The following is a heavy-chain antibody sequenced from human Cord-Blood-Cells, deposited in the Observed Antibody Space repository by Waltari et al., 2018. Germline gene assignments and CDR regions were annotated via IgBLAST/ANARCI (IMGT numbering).Heavy chain of an antibody. CDR3: AKAFWPNSNYWFDP. Sequence: QVQLVESGGGVVQPGRSLRLSCAASGFTFSSYGMHWVRPAPGKGLEWVAVISYDGSNKYYADSVKGRFTISRDNSKNTLYLQMNSLRAEDTAVYYCAKAFWPNSNYWFDPWGQGTLVTVSS. V-gene: IGHV3-30*18. J-gene: IGHJ5*02. CDR1: GFTFSSYG. CDR2: ISYDGSNK. D-gene: IGHD4-4*01.